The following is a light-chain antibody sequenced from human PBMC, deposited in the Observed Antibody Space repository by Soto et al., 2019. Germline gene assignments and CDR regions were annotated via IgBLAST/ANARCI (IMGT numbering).Light chain of an antibody. J-gene: IGKJ4*01. CDR1: QNVYNN. CDR3: QQCRNWPLT. V-gene: IGKV3-15*01. Sequence: ESVMTQSAATLSVSPGEGATLSCKASQNVYNNLAWYQQRPGQPPRLLIYDASTRATGISARFSGSGYGTEFTLTISSLQSEDFAVYFCQQCRNWPLTFGGGTRWIS. CDR2: DAS.